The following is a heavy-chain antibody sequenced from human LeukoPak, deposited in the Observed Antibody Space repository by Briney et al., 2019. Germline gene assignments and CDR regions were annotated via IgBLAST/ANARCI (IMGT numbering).Heavy chain of an antibody. CDR1: GFTFSSYG. V-gene: IGHV3-23*01. D-gene: IGHD3-22*01. CDR3: AKDAQPTYYYDSSGYYVDY. J-gene: IGHJ4*02. CDR2: ISGSGGST. Sequence: GGSLRLSCAASGFTFSSYGMSWVRQAPGKGLEWVSAISGSGGSTYYADSVKGRFTISRDNSKNTLYLQMNSLRAEDTAVYYCAKDAQPTYYYDSSGYYVDYWGQGTLVTVSS.